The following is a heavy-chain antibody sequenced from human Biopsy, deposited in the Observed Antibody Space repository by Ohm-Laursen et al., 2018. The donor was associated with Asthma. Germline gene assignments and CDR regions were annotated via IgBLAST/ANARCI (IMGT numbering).Heavy chain of an antibody. J-gene: IGHJ4*02. CDR3: ARGDSSNWSHYYFDY. V-gene: IGHV3-53*01. CDR1: GFAVSRDH. Sequence: SLRLSCSTSGFAVSRDHMFWVRQAPGKGLEWVSVIYSGGASHTADSVRGRFTISRDYSKNTLYLQMHSLRAEDTAVYYCARGDSSNWSHYYFDYWGQGTLVTVSS. CDR2: IYSGGAS. D-gene: IGHD3-22*01.